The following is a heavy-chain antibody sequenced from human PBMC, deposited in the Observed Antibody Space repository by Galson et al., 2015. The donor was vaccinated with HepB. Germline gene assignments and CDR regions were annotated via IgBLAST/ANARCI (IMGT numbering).Heavy chain of an antibody. CDR3: ARQAIGYSSRGDGFDL. CDR2: IDPVDSYT. CDR1: GYNFTNYW. D-gene: IGHD6-19*01. Sequence: QSGAEVKKPGESLRISCQGSGYNFTNYWVTWVRQVPGEGLEWMGKIDPVDSYTNYSPSFQGHVTISTDKSISTAYLQWSSLKASDTAMYYCARQAIGYSSRGDGFDLWGQGTLVTLFS. J-gene: IGHJ3*01. V-gene: IGHV5-10-1*01.